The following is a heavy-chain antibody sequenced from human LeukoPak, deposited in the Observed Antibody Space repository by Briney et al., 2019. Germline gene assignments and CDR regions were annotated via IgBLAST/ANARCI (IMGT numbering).Heavy chain of an antibody. Sequence: ASVKVSCKASGYTFTGYYMHWVRQAPGQGLEWMGWINPNSGGTNYAQKFQGRGTMTRATSISTAYMELSRLTSDATAVYYCARDGEGITIFGVVTDAFAFDYWGQGTLVTVSS. CDR3: ARDGEGITIFGVVTDAFAFDY. J-gene: IGHJ4*02. D-gene: IGHD3-3*01. V-gene: IGHV1-2*02. CDR1: GYTFTGYY. CDR2: INPNSGGT.